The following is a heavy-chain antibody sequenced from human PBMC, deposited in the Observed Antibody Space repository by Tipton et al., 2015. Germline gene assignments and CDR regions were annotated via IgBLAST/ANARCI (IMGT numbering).Heavy chain of an antibody. Sequence: SLRLSCAASGFTFSNYYMSWIRQAPGKGLEWLSYIDSSGRTIYYADSVKGRFTISRDNAKNSLYLQMNSLRAEDTAVYYCARAYYDSSGYYWLGLGYWGQGTLVIVSS. V-gene: IGHV3-11*01. CDR3: ARAYYDSSGYYWLGLGY. CDR2: IDSSGRTI. CDR1: GFTFSNYY. D-gene: IGHD3-22*01. J-gene: IGHJ4*02.